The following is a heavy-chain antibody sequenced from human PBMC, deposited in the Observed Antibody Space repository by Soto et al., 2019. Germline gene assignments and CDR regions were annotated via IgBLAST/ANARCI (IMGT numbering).Heavy chain of an antibody. CDR1: GFIFSGYA. V-gene: IGHV3-30-3*01. CDR2: IPYDGSNK. J-gene: IGHJ4*02. CDR3: ARGAPVDY. Sequence: PGGSLRLSCAASGFIFSGYAMYWVRQSPGKGLEWVAGIPYDGSNKYHADSVKGRFTISRDNSKNTLDLQMNSLRAEDTAVYYCARGAPVDYWGQGTLVTVSS.